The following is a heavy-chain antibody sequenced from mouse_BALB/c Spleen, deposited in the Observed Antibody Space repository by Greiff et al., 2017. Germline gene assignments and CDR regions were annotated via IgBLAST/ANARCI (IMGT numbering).Heavy chain of an antibody. D-gene: IGHD2-4*01. J-gene: IGHJ4*01. CDR3: ARSRSTMITTWAMDY. CDR2: ISCYNGAT. CDR1: GYSFTGYY. Sequence: LVKTGASVKISCKASGYSFTGYYMHWVKQSHGKSLEWIGYISCYNGATSYNQKFKGKATFTVDTSSSTAYMQFNSLTSEDSAVYYCARSRSTMITTWAMDYWGQGTSVTVSA. V-gene: IGHV1S34*01.